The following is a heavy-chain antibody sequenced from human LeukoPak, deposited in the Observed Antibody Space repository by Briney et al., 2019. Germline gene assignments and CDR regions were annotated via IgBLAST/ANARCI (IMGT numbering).Heavy chain of an antibody. V-gene: IGHV3-48*03. CDR2: ISSSGSTI. D-gene: IGHD6-19*01. CDR1: GFTFSSYE. CDR3: ARVSSGWYLGGFDP. J-gene: IGHJ5*02. Sequence: PGGSLRLSCAASGFTFSSYEMNWVRQAPGKGLEWVSYISSSGSTIYYADSVKGRFTISRDNAKNSLYLQMNSLRAEDTAVYYCARVSSGWYLGGFDPWGQGTLVTVSS.